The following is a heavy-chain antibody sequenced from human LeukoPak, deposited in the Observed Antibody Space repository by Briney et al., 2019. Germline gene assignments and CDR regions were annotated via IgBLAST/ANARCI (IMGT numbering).Heavy chain of an antibody. CDR3: TRGAGWLIDY. Sequence: SETLSLTCTVSTDSMYGYYWAWIRQPAGKGLEWIGRIHNKGTTNYNPSLKSRVTMSLDMSKNVFSLNLRSVTAADTAVYYCTRGAGWLIDYWGQGILVTVSS. V-gene: IGHV4-4*07. D-gene: IGHD3-16*01. CDR1: TDSMYGYY. CDR2: IHNKGTT. J-gene: IGHJ4*02.